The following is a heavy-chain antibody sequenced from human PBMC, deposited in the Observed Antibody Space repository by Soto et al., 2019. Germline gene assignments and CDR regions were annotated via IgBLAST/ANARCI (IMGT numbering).Heavy chain of an antibody. Sequence: QVQLVESGGGVVQPGRSLRLSCAASGFTFSSYGMHWVRQAPGKGLEWVAVVWYDGSNKYYADSVKGRFTISRDNSKNTLYLQMNSLRAEDTAVYYCAREPNSGSSPVADDHWGQGTLVTVSS. CDR1: GFTFSSYG. CDR2: VWYDGSNK. CDR3: AREPNSGSSPVADDH. J-gene: IGHJ4*02. D-gene: IGHD1-26*01. V-gene: IGHV3-33*01.